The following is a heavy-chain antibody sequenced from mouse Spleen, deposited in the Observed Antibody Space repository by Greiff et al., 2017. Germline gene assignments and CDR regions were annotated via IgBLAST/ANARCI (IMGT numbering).Heavy chain of an antibody. CDR1: GYTFTSYW. Sequence: QVQLQQPGAELVMPGASVKLSCKASGYTFTSYWMHWVKQRPGQGLEWIGEIDPSDSYTNYNQKFKGKATLTVDKSSSTAYMQLSSLTSEDSAVYYCARNSYGSHMDYWGQGTTLTVSS. CDR2: IDPSDSYT. D-gene: IGHD1-1*01. V-gene: IGHV1-69*01. CDR3: ARNSYGSHMDY. J-gene: IGHJ2*01.